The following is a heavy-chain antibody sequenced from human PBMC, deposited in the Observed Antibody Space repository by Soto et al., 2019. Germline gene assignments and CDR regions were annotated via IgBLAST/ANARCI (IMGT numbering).Heavy chain of an antibody. CDR3: AKSVTQWGYGMDV. J-gene: IGHJ6*02. Sequence: EVQMLESGGGLVRPGGSLRLSCVASGFTFSTYAMTWVRQAPGKGPEWVSGILGSGDGSTYYADSVKGRFTISRDNSKNTRYLQMSSLRAEDTAVYYCAKSVTQWGYGMDVWGQGTAVIVSS. V-gene: IGHV3-23*01. CDR2: ILGSGDGST. D-gene: IGHD1-26*01. CDR1: GFTFSTYA.